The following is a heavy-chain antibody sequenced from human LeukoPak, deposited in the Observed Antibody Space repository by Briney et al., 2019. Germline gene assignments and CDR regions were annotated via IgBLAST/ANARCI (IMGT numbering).Heavy chain of an antibody. CDR1: GFTFSSYG. V-gene: IGHV3-23*01. CDR3: AKNGDRGAYCSGGSCYPYYYYNMDV. D-gene: IGHD2-15*01. J-gene: IGHJ6*03. CDR2: ISSTGGTA. Sequence: GGSLRLSCAASGFTFSSYGMHWVRQAPGKGLEWVSAISSTGGTAYYADSVKGRFTISRDNSKNTLYLQMNSLRAEDTAIYYCAKNGDRGAYCSGGSCYPYYYYNMDVWGKGTTVTISS.